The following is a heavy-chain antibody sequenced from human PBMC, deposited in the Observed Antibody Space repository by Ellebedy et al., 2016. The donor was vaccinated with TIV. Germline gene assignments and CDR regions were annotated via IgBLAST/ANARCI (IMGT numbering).Heavy chain of an antibody. CDR1: GFIVGDTY. CDR3: ARLESGRKLDY. D-gene: IGHD3-3*01. V-gene: IGHV3-66*04. J-gene: IGHJ4*02. Sequence: GESLKISCAASGFIVGDTYMAWVRQVPGEGLEWVAVIFPANRAYYGDSVRDRFRVLRDNSQNTMDLEMNNLRVEDTAVYYCARLESGRKLDYWGQGILVTVSS. CDR2: IFPANRA.